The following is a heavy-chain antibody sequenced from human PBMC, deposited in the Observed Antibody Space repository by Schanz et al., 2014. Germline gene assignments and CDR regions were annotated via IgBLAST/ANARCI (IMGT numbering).Heavy chain of an antibody. Sequence: QVHLVQSGAEVHKPGASLKISCKASGYTFTNFFLHWVRQAPGQGLEWMGIINPIGGSTTYAQKFRGAVTLTTDTSTDTAYLERTSLRSEDTAVYYCAREVGLYDRGWFDPWGQGTLXTVSS. CDR1: GYTFTNFF. J-gene: IGHJ5*02. V-gene: IGHV1-46*01. D-gene: IGHD3-22*01. CDR2: INPIGGST. CDR3: AREVGLYDRGWFDP.